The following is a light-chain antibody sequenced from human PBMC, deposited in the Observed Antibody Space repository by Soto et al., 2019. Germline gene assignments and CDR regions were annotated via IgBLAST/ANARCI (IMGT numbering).Light chain of an antibody. CDR2: GAS. CDR3: QQYNDWPPGYT. Sequence: EIVMTQSPATLSVSPGERATLHCRASQSVSSNFGWYQHKPGQAPRLLIYGASTRATGIPARFSGSGSGTDFTLTISGLQSEDFAVYYCQQYNDWPPGYTFGQGTKVEIK. J-gene: IGKJ2*01. V-gene: IGKV3-15*01. CDR1: QSVSSN.